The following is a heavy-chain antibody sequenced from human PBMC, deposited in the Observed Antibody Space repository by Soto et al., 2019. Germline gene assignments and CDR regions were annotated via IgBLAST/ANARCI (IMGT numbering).Heavy chain of an antibody. CDR2: ISYDGSNK. CDR3: ARDIWITGTTGGFDY. Sequence: QVQLVESGGGVVQPGRSLRLSCAASGFTFSSYAMHWVRQAPGKGLEWVAVISYDGSNKYYVDSVKGRFTISRDNSKNTLYLQMNSLRAEDTAVYYCARDIWITGTTGGFDYWGQGTLVTVSS. J-gene: IGHJ4*02. CDR1: GFTFSSYA. D-gene: IGHD1-7*01. V-gene: IGHV3-30-3*01.